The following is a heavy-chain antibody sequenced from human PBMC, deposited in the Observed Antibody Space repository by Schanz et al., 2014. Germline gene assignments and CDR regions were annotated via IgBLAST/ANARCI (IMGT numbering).Heavy chain of an antibody. CDR1: GVTFSSYA. D-gene: IGHD5-18*01. Sequence: EVQLLESGGGFVQPGGSLRLSCVASGVTFSSYAMSWVRQASGKGLEWVSAISGSGASTYYADSVKGRFTISRDNSKNTLCLQMSSLRAEDTAVYYCAKYGGGYSYGVVEDGGQGILDTVAA. V-gene: IGHV3-23*01. CDR2: ISGSGAST. J-gene: IGHJ4*02. CDR3: AKYGGGYSYGVVED.